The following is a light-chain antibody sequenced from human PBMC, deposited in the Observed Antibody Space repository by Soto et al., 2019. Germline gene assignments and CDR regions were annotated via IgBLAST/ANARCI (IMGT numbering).Light chain of an antibody. J-gene: IGKJ1*01. CDR1: RDVGSD. CDR2: AAS. CDR3: LQDYGDSWT. V-gene: IGKV1-6*01. Sequence: QMTQSPSSLSASVGEKIIITCRASRDVGSDVSWYQQKPGQAPKLLIYAASNLYTGVPSRFSGSRSGTEFTLTIRSMQTEAFAYYYCLQDYGDSWTFGQGTKVDIK.